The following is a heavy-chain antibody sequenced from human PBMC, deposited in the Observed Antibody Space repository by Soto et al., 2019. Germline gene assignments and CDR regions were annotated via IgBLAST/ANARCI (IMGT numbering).Heavy chain of an antibody. CDR3: ARGIMTTVTTDDY. D-gene: IGHD4-17*01. CDR2: INAGNGNT. CDR1: GYTFTSYA. J-gene: IGHJ4*02. V-gene: IGHV1-3*01. Sequence: QVQLVQSGAEVKKPGASVKVSCKASGYTFTSYAMHWVRQAPGQRLEWMGWINAGNGNTKYSQKFQGRVTITRDTSASTAYMELSSLRSEDTAVYYCARGIMTTVTTDDYWGQGTLVTVSS.